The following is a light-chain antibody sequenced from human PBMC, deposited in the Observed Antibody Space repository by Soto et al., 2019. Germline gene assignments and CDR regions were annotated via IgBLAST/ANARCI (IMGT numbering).Light chain of an antibody. Sequence: EIVLTQSPGTLSLSPGERATLSCMASQSISSSYLAWYQQKPGQAPRFLIYGESSRAAGIPDRFSGSGSGNDFTLTTSTLELEDFAVYYCKKYASSQITFVHGTRLEIX. CDR3: KKYASSQIT. J-gene: IGKJ5*01. V-gene: IGKV3-20*01. CDR1: QSISSSY. CDR2: GES.